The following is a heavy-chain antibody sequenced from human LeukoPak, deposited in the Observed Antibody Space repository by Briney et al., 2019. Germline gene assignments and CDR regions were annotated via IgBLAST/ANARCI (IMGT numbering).Heavy chain of an antibody. Sequence: SVKVSCKASGGTFSSYAISWVRQAPGQGLEWMGGIIPIFGTANYAQKFQGRVTITADESTSTAYMELSSLRSEDTAVHYCARVSIGYCSGGSCYSFVYWGQGTLVTVSS. CDR1: GGTFSSYA. CDR3: ARVSIGYCSGGSCYSFVY. V-gene: IGHV1-69*01. CDR2: IIPIFGTA. J-gene: IGHJ4*02. D-gene: IGHD2-15*01.